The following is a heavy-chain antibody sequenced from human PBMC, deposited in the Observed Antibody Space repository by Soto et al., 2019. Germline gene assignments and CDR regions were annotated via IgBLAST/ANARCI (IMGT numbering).Heavy chain of an antibody. V-gene: IGHV4-4*02. Sequence: QVQLQESGPGLVKPSGTLSLTCAVSSGSISSSNWWSWVRQPPGKGLEWIGEIYHSGSTNYNPSLKSRVTISVDKSKNQFSLKLSSVTAADTAVYYCARGGIAAAGAYYYYMDVWGKGTTVTVSS. D-gene: IGHD6-13*01. CDR2: IYHSGST. CDR3: ARGGIAAAGAYYYYMDV. J-gene: IGHJ6*03. CDR1: SGSISSSNW.